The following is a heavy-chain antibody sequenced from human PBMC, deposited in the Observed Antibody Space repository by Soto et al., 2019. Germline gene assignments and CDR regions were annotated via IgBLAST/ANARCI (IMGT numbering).Heavy chain of an antibody. D-gene: IGHD6-19*01. Sequence: PSETLSLTCTVSGGSVTNSSYYWSWIRQPPGKGLEWIGYIYYSGSTSYNPSLKSRVTISVDTSKNQFSLKLRSVTAADTAVYYCASDRSSGWDQGYGMDVWGQGTTVTV. V-gene: IGHV4-61*01. CDR3: ASDRSSGWDQGYGMDV. CDR1: GGSVTNSSYY. J-gene: IGHJ6*02. CDR2: IYYSGST.